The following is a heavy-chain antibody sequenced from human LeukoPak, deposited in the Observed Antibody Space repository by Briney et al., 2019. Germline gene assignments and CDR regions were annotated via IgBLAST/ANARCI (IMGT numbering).Heavy chain of an antibody. CDR2: INPNSGGT. D-gene: IGHD6-19*01. Sequence: GASVKVSCKASGYTFTSYDINWVRQATGQGLEWMGWINPNSGGTNYAQKFQGRVTMTRDTSISTAYMELSRLRSDDTAVYYCASYSSGWYYFDYWGQGTLVTVSS. V-gene: IGHV1-2*02. CDR1: GYTFTSYD. J-gene: IGHJ4*02. CDR3: ASYSSGWYYFDY.